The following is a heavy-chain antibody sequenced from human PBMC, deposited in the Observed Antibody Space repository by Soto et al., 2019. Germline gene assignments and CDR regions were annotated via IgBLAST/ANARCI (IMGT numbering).Heavy chain of an antibody. CDR1: GFIFSGYA. V-gene: IGHV3-23*01. CDR2: ITGTGVSI. Sequence: GGSLRLSCVASGFIFSGYAMSWVRQAPGKGLVWVSSITGTGVSIYYADSVRGRFTISRDNSKNTLYLQMSSLRAEDAARYYCAKDSIPYSSSYDLDHWGRGALVTVSS. D-gene: IGHD6-6*01. CDR3: AKDSIPYSSSYDLDH. J-gene: IGHJ4*02.